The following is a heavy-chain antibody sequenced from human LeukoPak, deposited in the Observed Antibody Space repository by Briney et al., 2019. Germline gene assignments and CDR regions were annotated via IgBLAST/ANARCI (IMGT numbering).Heavy chain of an antibody. D-gene: IGHD3-10*01. Sequence: PGGSLRLSCAATGFTFSSYWMSWVRQAPGKGLEWVSYISSSSSTIYYADSVKGRFTISRDNAKNSLYLQMNSLRDEDTAVYYRARAPWFGELPIDYWGQGTLVTVSS. CDR1: GFTFSSYW. V-gene: IGHV3-48*02. CDR3: ARAPWFGELPIDY. CDR2: ISSSSSTI. J-gene: IGHJ4*02.